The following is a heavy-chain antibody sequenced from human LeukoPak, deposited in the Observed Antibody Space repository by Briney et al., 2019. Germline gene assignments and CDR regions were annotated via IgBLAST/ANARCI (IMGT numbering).Heavy chain of an antibody. J-gene: IGHJ3*02. CDR2: IYPGDSDT. D-gene: IGHD3-3*01. Sequence: GESLQISCHSSGYTFTTYWIGWVRQMPGKGLEWMGIIYPGDSDTRYRPSFRGQVTISADKSISTAYLQWSSLKASDTAMYYCARRWRAGVSNDAFDIWGQGTMVTVSS. CDR3: ARRWRAGVSNDAFDI. CDR1: GYTFTTYW. V-gene: IGHV5-51*01.